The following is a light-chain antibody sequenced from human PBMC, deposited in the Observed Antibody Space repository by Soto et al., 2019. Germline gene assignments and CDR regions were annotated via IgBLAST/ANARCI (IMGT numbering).Light chain of an antibody. V-gene: IGLV2-14*03. J-gene: IGLJ2*01. CDR1: SSDVGSYNY. Sequence: QSVLTQPASVSGSPRQSITISSTGTSSDVGSYNYVSWYQQHPGKAPKLMIYDVTNRPSGVSNRFSGSKSGNTASLTISGLQAEDGADYYCSSYTSSSTLVFGGGTKLTVL. CDR3: SSYTSSSTLV. CDR2: DVT.